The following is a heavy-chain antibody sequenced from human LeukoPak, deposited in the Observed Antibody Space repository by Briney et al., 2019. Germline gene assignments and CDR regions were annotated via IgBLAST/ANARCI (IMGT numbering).Heavy chain of an antibody. Sequence: PGGSLRLSCAASGFTFSSYAMNWVRQAPGKGLEWVANIKQDGSEKYYVDSVKGRFTISRDNAKNSLYLQMNSLRAEDTAVYYCARDLPIEQQLVASYYMDVWGKGTTVTVSS. CDR2: IKQDGSEK. V-gene: IGHV3-7*01. CDR3: ARDLPIEQQLVASYYMDV. D-gene: IGHD6-13*01. CDR1: GFTFSSYA. J-gene: IGHJ6*03.